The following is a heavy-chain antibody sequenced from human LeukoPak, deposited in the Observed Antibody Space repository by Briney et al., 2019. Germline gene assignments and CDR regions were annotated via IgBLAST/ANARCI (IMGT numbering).Heavy chain of an antibody. CDR1: GFTVSSNY. D-gene: IGHD3-3*01. Sequence: GGSLRLSCAASGFTVSSNYMSWVRQAPGKGLEWVSAISGSDEKTFYADSVRGRFTISRDTSKNTLYLQMNSLRADDTAVYYCATRAIFGGAVNWGQGTLVTVSS. CDR3: ATRAIFGGAVN. CDR2: ISGSDEKT. J-gene: IGHJ4*02. V-gene: IGHV3-23*01.